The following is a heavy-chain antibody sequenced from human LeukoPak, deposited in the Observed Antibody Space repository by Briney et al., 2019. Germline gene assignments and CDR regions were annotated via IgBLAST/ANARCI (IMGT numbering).Heavy chain of an antibody. CDR3: AYLNSHAFDI. J-gene: IGHJ3*02. V-gene: IGHV3-7*01. Sequence: PGGSLRLSCAASGFTFSSYWMSWVRQAPGKGLEWVANIKQDGSEKYYVDSVKGRFSISRDNAKNSLYLQMNSVRAEDTAVYYCAYLNSHAFDIWGRGTVVTVSS. CDR1: GFTFSSYW. D-gene: IGHD1-7*01. CDR2: IKQDGSEK.